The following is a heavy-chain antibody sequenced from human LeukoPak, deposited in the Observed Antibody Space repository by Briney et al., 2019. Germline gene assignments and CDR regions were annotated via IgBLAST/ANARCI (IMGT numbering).Heavy chain of an antibody. J-gene: IGHJ4*02. CDR2: INPNSGGT. Sequence: ASVKVSCKASGYTFTGYYMHWVRQAPGQGLEWMGWINPNSGGTNYAQKFQGRVTMTRDTSISTAYMELSRLRSDDTAVYYCARLPRSARGASRAPFAYWGQGTLVTVSS. CDR3: ARLPRSARGASRAPFAY. D-gene: IGHD1-26*01. V-gene: IGHV1-2*02. CDR1: GYTFTGYY.